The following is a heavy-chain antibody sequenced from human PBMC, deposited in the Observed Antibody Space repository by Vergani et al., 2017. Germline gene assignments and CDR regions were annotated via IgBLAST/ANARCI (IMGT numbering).Heavy chain of an antibody. J-gene: IGHJ4*02. CDR3: AKDKPKYSYGNGFDY. D-gene: IGHD5-18*01. V-gene: IGHV3-23*01. CDR2: ISGSGGST. Sequence: EVQLLESGGGLVQPGGSLRLSCAASGFTFSSYAMSWVRQAPGQGLEWVSAISGSGGSTYNADSVKGRFTISRDNSKNTLYLQMNSLRAEDTAVYYCAKDKPKYSYGNGFDYWGQGTLVTVSS. CDR1: GFTFSSYA.